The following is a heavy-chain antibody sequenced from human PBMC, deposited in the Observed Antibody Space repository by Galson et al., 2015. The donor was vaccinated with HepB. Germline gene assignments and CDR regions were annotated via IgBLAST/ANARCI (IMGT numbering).Heavy chain of an antibody. D-gene: IGHD2-15*01. CDR3: ARGDCSGGSCYSYGMDV. Sequence: SLRLSCAASGFTFSSYSMNWVRQAPGKGLEWVSSISSSSSYIYYADSVKGRFTISRDNAKNSLYLQMNSLRAEDTAVYYCARGDCSGGSCYSYGMDVWGQGTTVTVSS. CDR2: ISSSSSYI. J-gene: IGHJ6*02. V-gene: IGHV3-21*01. CDR1: GFTFSSYS.